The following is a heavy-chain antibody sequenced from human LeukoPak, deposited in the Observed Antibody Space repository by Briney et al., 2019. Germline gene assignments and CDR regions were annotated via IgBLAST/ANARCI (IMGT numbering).Heavy chain of an antibody. CDR2: IYSGGST. Sequence: EGSLRLSCAASGFTVSSNYMSWVRQAPGKGLEWVSVIYSGGSTYYADSVKGRFTISRDNSKNTLYLQMNSLRAEDTAVYYCARGGSGVATIGDYWGQGTLVTVSS. CDR1: GFTVSSNY. J-gene: IGHJ4*02. V-gene: IGHV3-66*01. CDR3: ARGGSGVATIGDY. D-gene: IGHD5-12*01.